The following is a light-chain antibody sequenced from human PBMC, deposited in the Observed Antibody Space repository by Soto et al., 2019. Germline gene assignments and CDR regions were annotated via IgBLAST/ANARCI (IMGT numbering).Light chain of an antibody. J-gene: IGKJ1*01. V-gene: IGKV3-11*01. CDR2: DAS. CDR3: QQRSNWPWT. CDR1: QSVSSY. Sequence: EIVLTQSPATLALSPGERATLSCRASQSVSSYLAWYQQKPGQAPRLLIYDASNRATGSPARFSGSGSGTDFILTISSLEAEDFAVYYCQQRSNWPWTFGQGTKVEIK.